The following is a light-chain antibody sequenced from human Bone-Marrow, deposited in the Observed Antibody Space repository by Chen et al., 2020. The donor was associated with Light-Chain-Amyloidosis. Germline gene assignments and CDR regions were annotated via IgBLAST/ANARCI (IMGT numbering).Light chain of an antibody. J-gene: IGLJ1*01. CDR1: SSDVGGDNH. V-gene: IGLV2-14*01. CDR3: SSYTITNTPV. Sequence: QSALPQPASVSGSPGQSTTIACTGTSSDVGGDNHVSWYQQHPDKDPKLMIYEVTNRPSWVPDRFSGSKSDNTASLTISGLQTEDEADYFCSSYTITNTPVFASGTRVTVL. CDR2: EVT.